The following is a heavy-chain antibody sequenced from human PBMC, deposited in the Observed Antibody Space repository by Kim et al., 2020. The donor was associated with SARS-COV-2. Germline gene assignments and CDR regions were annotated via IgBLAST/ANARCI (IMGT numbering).Heavy chain of an antibody. V-gene: IGHV3-30*18. J-gene: IGHJ4*02. D-gene: IGHD3-22*01. CDR3: AKASMIVVVKTPLPDY. CDR1: GFTFSSYG. CDR2: ISYDGSNK. Sequence: GGSLRLSCAASGFTFSSYGMHWVRQAPGKGLEWVAVISYDGSNKYYADSVKGRFTISRDNSKNTLYLQMNSLRAEDTAVYYCAKASMIVVVKTPLPDYWGQGTLVTVSS.